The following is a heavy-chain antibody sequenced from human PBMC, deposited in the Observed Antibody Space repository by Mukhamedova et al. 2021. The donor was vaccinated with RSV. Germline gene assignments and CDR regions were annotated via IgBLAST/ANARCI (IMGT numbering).Heavy chain of an antibody. Sequence: GGSITNYYWTWIRQPAGKGLEWIGRIYTSGSTTYNPSLKSRVTMSKDASNNEFSLKLSSVTAADTAIYYCAGGSNFGSHYYGLNF. J-gene: IGHJ6*01. CDR3: AGGSNFGSHYYGLNF. D-gene: IGHD3-3*01. CDR2: IYTSGST. V-gene: IGHV4-59*10. CDR1: GGSITNYY.